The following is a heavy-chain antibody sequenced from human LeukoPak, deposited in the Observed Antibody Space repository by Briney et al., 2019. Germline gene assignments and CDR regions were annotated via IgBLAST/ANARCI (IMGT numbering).Heavy chain of an antibody. CDR2: INDGDGNT. CDR3: ARYTVVVAAKRYYYYYMDV. Sequence: APVKVSCKASGYTFTSYAVHWVRRAPGQSLEWMGYINDGDGNTKYSQEFQGRVTITRDTSASIVYMELRSLRSDDTAVYYCARYTVVVAAKRYYYYYMDVWGKGTTVTVSS. CDR1: GYTFTSYA. V-gene: IGHV1-3*01. D-gene: IGHD2-15*01. J-gene: IGHJ6*03.